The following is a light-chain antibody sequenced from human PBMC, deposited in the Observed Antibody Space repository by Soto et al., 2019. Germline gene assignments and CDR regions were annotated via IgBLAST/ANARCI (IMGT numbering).Light chain of an antibody. Sequence: QSVLTQPPSVSGAPGQGVTISCTGSSSNIGSGFDVHWYQQLPGTDPKLLIYGKNNRPAGVPDRFSGSKSGTSASLAITGLQAEDEPDYYCQSYDSSLSGYVFGTGTKLTVL. J-gene: IGLJ1*01. CDR2: GKN. CDR3: QSYDSSLSGYV. V-gene: IGLV1-40*01. CDR1: SSNIGSGFD.